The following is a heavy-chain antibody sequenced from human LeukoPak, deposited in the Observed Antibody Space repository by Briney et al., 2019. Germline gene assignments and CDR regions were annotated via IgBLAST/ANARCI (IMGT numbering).Heavy chain of an antibody. CDR1: GYTFTSYG. CDR3: ARDRAAAGTEDWFDP. V-gene: IGHV1-18*01. Sequence: ASVKVSCKASGYTFTSYGISWVRQAPGQGLEWMGWISAYNGNTNYAQKLQGRVTMTTDTSTSTAYVELRSLRSDDTAVYYCARDRAAAGTEDWFDPWGQGTLVTVSS. D-gene: IGHD6-13*01. CDR2: ISAYNGNT. J-gene: IGHJ5*02.